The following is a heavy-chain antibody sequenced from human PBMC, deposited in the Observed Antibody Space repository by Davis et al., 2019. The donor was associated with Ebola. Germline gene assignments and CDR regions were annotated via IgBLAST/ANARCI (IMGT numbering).Heavy chain of an antibody. Sequence: GESLKISCAASGFTFSSYGMHWARQAPGKGLEWVAVIWYDGSNKYYADSVKGRFTISGDNSKNTLYLQMNSLRAEDTAVYYCAKGNGQLDYWGQGTLVTVSS. D-gene: IGHD4-17*01. CDR1: GFTFSSYG. J-gene: IGHJ4*02. CDR3: AKGNGQLDY. V-gene: IGHV3-30*02. CDR2: IWYDGSNK.